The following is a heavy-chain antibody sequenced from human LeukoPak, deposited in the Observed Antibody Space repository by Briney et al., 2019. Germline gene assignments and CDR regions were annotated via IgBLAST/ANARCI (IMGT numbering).Heavy chain of an antibody. CDR3: AREGSSWHPVGY. D-gene: IGHD6-13*01. Sequence: PGGSLRLSCAASGFTFSSYAMSWVRQAPGKGLEWVSAISGSGGSTYYADSVKGRFTISRDNAKNSLYLQMNSLRAEDTAVYYCAREGSSWHPVGYWGQGTLVTVSS. V-gene: IGHV3-23*01. CDR2: ISGSGGST. CDR1: GFTFSSYA. J-gene: IGHJ4*02.